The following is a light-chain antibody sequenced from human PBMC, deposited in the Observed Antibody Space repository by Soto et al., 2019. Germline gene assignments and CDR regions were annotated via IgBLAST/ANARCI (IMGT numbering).Light chain of an antibody. J-gene: IGKJ3*01. Sequence: DIQMTQSPSSVSASVGDRVTITCRASQGISSWLGWYQQKPGKATKLLISTASTLLSGVPSRFSGNGSGTHVTLTFSSLQPEEFAPYYCQQADSFQFTFVPGTKVAIK. CDR3: QQADSFQFT. CDR1: QGISSW. CDR2: TAS. V-gene: IGKV1-12*01.